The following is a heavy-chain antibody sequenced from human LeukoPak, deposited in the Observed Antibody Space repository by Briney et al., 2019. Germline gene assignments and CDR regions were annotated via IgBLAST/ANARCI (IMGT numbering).Heavy chain of an antibody. CDR3: AKAGRYGSGSYYSDY. Sequence: PGGSLRLSCVASGFTFSSYNINWVRQAPGKGLEWVSAISGSGGSTYYADSVKGRFTISRDNSKNTLYLQMSSLRAGDTAVYYCAKAGRYGSGSYYSDYWGRGTLVTVSP. CDR1: GFTFSSYN. J-gene: IGHJ4*02. V-gene: IGHV3-23*01. D-gene: IGHD3-10*01. CDR2: ISGSGGST.